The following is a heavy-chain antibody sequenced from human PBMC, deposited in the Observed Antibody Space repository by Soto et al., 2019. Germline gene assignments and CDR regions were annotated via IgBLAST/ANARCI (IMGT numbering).Heavy chain of an antibody. V-gene: IGHV3-74*01. J-gene: IGHJ6*03. D-gene: IGHD2-2*01. CDR2: INSDGRST. CDR3: AREIGARYCSDTNCYLPMDV. CDR1: GFTFSSYW. Sequence: PGGSLRLSCAASGFTFSSYWMHWVRQAPGKGLVWVSRINSDGRSTTYADSVKGRFTISRDNAKNTLFLQMNSLRAEDTAMYYCAREIGARYCSDTNCYLPMDVWGKGTTVTVSS.